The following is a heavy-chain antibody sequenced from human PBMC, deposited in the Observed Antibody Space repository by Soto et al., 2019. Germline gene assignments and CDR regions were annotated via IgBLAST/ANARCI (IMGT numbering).Heavy chain of an antibody. J-gene: IGHJ4*02. D-gene: IGHD6-19*01. CDR3: ARYHINGCKFDY. Sequence: EVQLVESGGGLVQPGGSLRLSCAASGFTFRNYWMSWVRQAPGEGLEWVANIKQDGSENYYVDSVKGRFTTSRDNTKNSFYLQMNSLRAEDTAVYYCARYHINGCKFDYWGRGTLVTVSS. CDR1: GFTFRNYW. V-gene: IGHV3-7*01. CDR2: IKQDGSEN.